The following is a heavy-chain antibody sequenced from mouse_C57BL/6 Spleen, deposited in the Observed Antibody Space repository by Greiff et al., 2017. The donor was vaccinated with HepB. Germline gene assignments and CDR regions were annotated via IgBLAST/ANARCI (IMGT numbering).Heavy chain of an antibody. CDR3: ARRGYFDV. J-gene: IGHJ1*03. CDR2: INPNNGGT. CDR1: GYTFTDYN. Sequence: DVKLQESGPELVKPGASVKIPCKASGYTFTDYNMDWVKQSHGKSLEWIGDINPNNGGTIYNQKFKGKATLTVDKSSSTAYMELRSLTSEDTAVYYCARRGYFDVWGTGTTVTVSS. V-gene: IGHV1-18*01.